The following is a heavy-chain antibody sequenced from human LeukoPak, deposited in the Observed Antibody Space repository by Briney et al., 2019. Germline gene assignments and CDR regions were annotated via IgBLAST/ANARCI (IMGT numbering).Heavy chain of an antibody. Sequence: SGTLSLTCAVSGGSISSSNWWSWVRQPPGKGLEWIGEIYHSGSTNYNPSLESRVTISVDTSKNQFSLQLTSLTAADTAVYYCAREGQQLVPPFDYWGQGTLVTVSS. D-gene: IGHD6-6*01. CDR3: AREGQQLVPPFDY. J-gene: IGHJ4*02. CDR1: GGSISSSNW. CDR2: IYHSGST. V-gene: IGHV4-4*02.